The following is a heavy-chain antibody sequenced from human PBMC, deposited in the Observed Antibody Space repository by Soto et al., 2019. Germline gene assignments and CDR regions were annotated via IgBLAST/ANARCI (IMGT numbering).Heavy chain of an antibody. Sequence: GGSLRLSCTGSGSTFSSSTMTWVRQGPGKGLEWVSSISSSSSYIYFADSLKGRFTISRDNAKNSLYLQMNSLRAEDTAVYYCARDIGEMSAVWGQGTQVTVSS. CDR2: ISSSSSYI. J-gene: IGHJ4*02. V-gene: IGHV3-21*06. CDR1: GSTFSSST. CDR3: ARDIGEMSAV. D-gene: IGHD3-10*01.